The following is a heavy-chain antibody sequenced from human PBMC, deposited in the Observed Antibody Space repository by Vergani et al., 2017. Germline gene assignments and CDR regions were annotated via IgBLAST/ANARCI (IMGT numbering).Heavy chain of an antibody. CDR1: GGSISSYY. V-gene: IGHV4-59*12. CDR2: IYYSGST. D-gene: IGHD3-10*01. J-gene: IGHJ4*02. CDR3: ARSGGTYYFDY. Sequence: QLQLQESGPRLVKPSETLSLTCTVSGGSISSYYWSWIRQPPGKGLEWIGSIYYSGSTNYNPSLKSRVTMSVDTSKNHFSLKLSSVTAADTAVYYCARSGGTYYFDYWGQGTLVTVSS.